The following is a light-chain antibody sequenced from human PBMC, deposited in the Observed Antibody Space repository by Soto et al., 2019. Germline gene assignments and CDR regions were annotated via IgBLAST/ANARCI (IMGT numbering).Light chain of an antibody. J-gene: IGLJ2*01. CDR1: SSDVGVYNY. CDR2: EVS. V-gene: IGLV2-14*01. Sequence: QSVLTQPASVSGSPGQSITISCTGTSSDVGVYNYVSWYQQHPGKAPKLMIYEVSHRPSGVSSRFSGSKSGNTASLTISGLQADDEADYYCSSYTTTKTVIFGGGTKVTVL. CDR3: SSYTTTKTVI.